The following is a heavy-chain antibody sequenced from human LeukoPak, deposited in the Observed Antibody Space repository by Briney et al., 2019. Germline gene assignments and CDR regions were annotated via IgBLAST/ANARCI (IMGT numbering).Heavy chain of an antibody. CDR2: ISYDGSNK. CDR1: GFTFSSYA. CDR3: AKDLSDIVVVPAAYDAFDI. Sequence: GGSLRLSCAASGFTFSSYAMHWVRQALGKGLEWVAVISYDGSNKYYADSVKGRFTISRDNSKNTLYLQMNSLRAEDTAVYYCAKDLSDIVVVPAAYDAFDIWGQGTMVTVSS. V-gene: IGHV3-30-3*01. D-gene: IGHD2-2*01. J-gene: IGHJ3*02.